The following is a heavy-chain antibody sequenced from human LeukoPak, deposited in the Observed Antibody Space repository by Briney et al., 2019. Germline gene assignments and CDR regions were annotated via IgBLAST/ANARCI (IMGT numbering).Heavy chain of an antibody. D-gene: IGHD2-2*02. CDR3: ARGPYHLLPYQLLYNY. CDR2: IYYSGST. CDR1: GGSISSGDYY. J-gene: IGHJ4*02. V-gene: IGHV4-30-4*08. Sequence: KPSQTLSLTCTVSGGSISSGDYYWSWIHQPPGKGLEWIGYIYYSGSTYYNPSLKSRVTISVDTSKNQFSLKLSSVTAADTAVYYCARGPYHLLPYQLLYNYWGQGTLVTVSS.